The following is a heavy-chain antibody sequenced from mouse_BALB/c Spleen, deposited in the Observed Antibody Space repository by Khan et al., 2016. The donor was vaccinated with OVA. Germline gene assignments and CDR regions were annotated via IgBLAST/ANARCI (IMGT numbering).Heavy chain of an antibody. V-gene: IGHV3-2*02. Sequence: VQLKELGPGLVKPSQSLSLTCTVTGYSITSGYGWNWIRQFPGNKLEWMGYISYSGSTNYNPSLKSRIFITRDTSKNQFFLQLNSVTTEDTATYYCARTARIKYWGQGTTLTVSS. J-gene: IGHJ2*01. CDR1: GYSITSGYG. D-gene: IGHD1-2*01. CDR3: ARTARIKY. CDR2: ISYSGST.